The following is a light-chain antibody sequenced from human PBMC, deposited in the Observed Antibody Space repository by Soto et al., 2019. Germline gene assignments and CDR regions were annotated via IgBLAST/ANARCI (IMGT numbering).Light chain of an antibody. J-gene: IGKJ4*01. CDR3: QQLNSYPLT. Sequence: AIRMTQSPSSLAASTGDRVTITCRASQGISSYLAWYQQKPGKAPKLLIYAASTLQSGVPSRFSGSGSGTEFTLTISSLQPEDFETYYCQQLNSYPLTFGGGTKVDIK. CDR2: AAS. V-gene: IGKV1-8*01. CDR1: QGISSY.